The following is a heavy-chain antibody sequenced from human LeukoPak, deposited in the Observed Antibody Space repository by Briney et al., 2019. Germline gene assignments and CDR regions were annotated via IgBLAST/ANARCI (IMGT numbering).Heavy chain of an antibody. CDR1: GYTFTSYG. D-gene: IGHD3-10*01. CDR3: ARVITMVRGVIQADWFDP. J-gene: IGHJ5*02. CDR2: ISAYNGNT. Sequence: ASVKVSCKASGYTFTSYGISWVRQAPGQGLEWMGWISAYNGNTNYAQKLQGRVIMTTDTSTSTAYMELRSLRSDDTAVYYCARVITMVRGVIQADWFDPWGQGTLVTVSS. V-gene: IGHV1-18*01.